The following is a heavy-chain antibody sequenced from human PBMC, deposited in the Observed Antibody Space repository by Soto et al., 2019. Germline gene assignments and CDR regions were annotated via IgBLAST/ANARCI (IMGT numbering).Heavy chain of an antibody. CDR1: GGTFSSYA. J-gene: IGHJ6*02. Sequence: QVQLVQSGAEVKNPGSSVKVSCKASGGTFSSYAISWVRQAPGQGLEWMGGIIPTFGTANYAQKFQGRVTLTVDESTSTAYMELSSLRSEEKAVYYCARDASSYDNREDDSNNKYYNGMDVWGQGTTVTVSS. D-gene: IGHD3-9*01. CDR3: ARDASSYDNREDDSNNKYYNGMDV. V-gene: IGHV1-69*01. CDR2: IIPTFGTA.